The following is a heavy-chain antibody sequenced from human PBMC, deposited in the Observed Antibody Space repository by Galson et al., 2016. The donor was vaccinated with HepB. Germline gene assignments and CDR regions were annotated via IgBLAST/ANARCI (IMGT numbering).Heavy chain of an antibody. Sequence: SLRLSCAASGFTVSNNYLSWVRQAPGKGLELVSLIYSSGNTWYADSVKGRFTISRDNPKKTLYLQMNSLRAEDTAVYYCARDNGVWGQGTLVTVSS. CDR2: IYSSGNT. D-gene: IGHD2-8*01. CDR1: GFTVSNNY. J-gene: IGHJ4*02. V-gene: IGHV3-53*01. CDR3: ARDNGV.